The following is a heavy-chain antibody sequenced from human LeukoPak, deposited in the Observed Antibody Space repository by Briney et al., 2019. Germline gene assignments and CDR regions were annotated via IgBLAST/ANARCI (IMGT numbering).Heavy chain of an antibody. V-gene: IGHV4-38-2*01. Sequence: PSETLSLTCAVSGYSISSGYYWGWIRQPPGKGLEWIGSIYHSGSTYYNPSLKSRVTISVDTSKNQFSLKLSSVTAADTAEYYCARHGVAGTPYYFDYWGQGTLVTVSS. J-gene: IGHJ4*02. CDR2: IYHSGST. D-gene: IGHD6-19*01. CDR3: ARHGVAGTPYYFDY. CDR1: GYSISSGYY.